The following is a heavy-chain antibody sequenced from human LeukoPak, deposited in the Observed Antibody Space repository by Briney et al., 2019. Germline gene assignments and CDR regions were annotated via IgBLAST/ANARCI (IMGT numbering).Heavy chain of an antibody. D-gene: IGHD6-13*01. CDR2: IGTAGDT. J-gene: IGHJ4*02. V-gene: IGHV3-13*01. CDR1: GFTFSSYD. Sequence: GGSLRLSCAASGFTFSSYDMHWARQATGKGLEWVSAIGTAGDTYYPGSVKGRFTISRGNAKNSLYLQMNSLRAEDTAVYYCASGYSSSWSFDYWGQGTLVTVSS. CDR3: ASGYSSSWSFDY.